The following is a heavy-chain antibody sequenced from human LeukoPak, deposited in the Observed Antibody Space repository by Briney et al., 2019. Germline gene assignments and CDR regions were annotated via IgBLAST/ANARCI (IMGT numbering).Heavy chain of an antibody. CDR2: IYHSGST. CDR1: GYSISSGYY. CDR3: ARAGAAGTTTKKDFDY. Sequence: SETLSLTCTVSGYSISSGYYWGWIRQPPGKGLEWIGSIYHSGSTYYNPSLKSRVTISVDTSKNQFSLKLSSVTAADTAVYYCARAGAAGTTTKKDFDYWGQGTLVTVSS. V-gene: IGHV4-38-2*02. J-gene: IGHJ4*02. D-gene: IGHD6-13*01.